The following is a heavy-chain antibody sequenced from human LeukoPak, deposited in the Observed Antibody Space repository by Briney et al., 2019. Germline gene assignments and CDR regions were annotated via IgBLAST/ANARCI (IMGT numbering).Heavy chain of an antibody. J-gene: IGHJ4*02. D-gene: IGHD2-15*01. CDR3: ARDSGSNFDY. CDR2: IYCSGST. CDR1: GGSISGYY. Sequence: SETLSLTRTVSGGSISGYYWNWIRQPPGKGLEWIGYIYCSGSTNYNPSLKSRVTMSLDTSKNQFSLKLSSVTVADTAVYHCARDSGSNFDYWGQGTLVTVSS. V-gene: IGHV4-59*01.